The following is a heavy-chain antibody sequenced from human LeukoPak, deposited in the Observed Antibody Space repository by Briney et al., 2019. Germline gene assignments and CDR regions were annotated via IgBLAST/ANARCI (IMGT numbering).Heavy chain of an antibody. V-gene: IGHV3-21*01. CDR2: ISSSRNYI. J-gene: IGHJ3*02. D-gene: IGHD1-1*01. Sequence: TGGSLTLSCAASGFTFSSYSMNWVRQAPGKGLEWVSSISSSRNYIYYTDSVKGRFTVARDNAKGSVSLQMNSLRAEDTAVYYCARDINSVAFDMWGQGTVVTVSS. CDR1: GFTFSSYS. CDR3: ARDINSVAFDM.